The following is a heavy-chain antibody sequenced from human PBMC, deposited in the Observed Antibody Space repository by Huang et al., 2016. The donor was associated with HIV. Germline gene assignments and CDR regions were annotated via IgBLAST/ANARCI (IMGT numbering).Heavy chain of an antibody. V-gene: IGHV3-15*01. CDR1: GFTFKDAW. J-gene: IGHJ4*02. D-gene: IGHD6-25*01. Sequence: EVQLVESGGGLVKPGGSLRLSCAASGFTFKDAWMSWVRQTPGRGRELVGLIKTKDDGGTTDDAAPVKGRFSMSRDDSKNTCYLQMNSLKSEDTAVYYCTTWARTSAGGNWGQGTLVSVSS. CDR2: IKTKDDGGTT. CDR3: TTWARTSAGGN.